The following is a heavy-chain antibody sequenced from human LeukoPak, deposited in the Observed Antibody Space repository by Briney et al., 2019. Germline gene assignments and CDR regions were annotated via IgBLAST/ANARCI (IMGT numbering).Heavy chain of an antibody. V-gene: IGHV4-31*03. J-gene: IGHJ3*02. CDR3: ARYCGGGTCYNAFDI. D-gene: IGHD2-15*01. CDR1: GGSISSGGHC. Sequence: SETLSLTCTVSGGSISSGGHCWTWIRQHPGKGLEWIGYICNSGSTYYNPPLNSRLTISTDTSKNQFSLGLSSVTAADTAVYFCARYCGGGTCYNAFDIWGQGTFVTVSS. CDR2: ICNSGST.